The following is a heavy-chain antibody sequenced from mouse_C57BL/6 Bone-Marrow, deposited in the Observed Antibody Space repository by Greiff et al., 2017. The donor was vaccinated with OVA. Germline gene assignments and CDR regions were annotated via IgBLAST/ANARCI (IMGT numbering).Heavy chain of an antibody. Sequence: VQLQQSGPELVKPGASVKISCKASGYTFTDSYINWVKQRPGQGLEWIGWIFPGSGSTYYNEKFKGKATLTVDKSSSTAYMLLSSLTSEDSAVYFCARDYYGSSYDWYFDVWGTGTTVTVSS. J-gene: IGHJ1*03. CDR2: IFPGSGST. CDR1: GYTFTDSY. V-gene: IGHV1-75*01. D-gene: IGHD1-1*01. CDR3: ARDYYGSSYDWYFDV.